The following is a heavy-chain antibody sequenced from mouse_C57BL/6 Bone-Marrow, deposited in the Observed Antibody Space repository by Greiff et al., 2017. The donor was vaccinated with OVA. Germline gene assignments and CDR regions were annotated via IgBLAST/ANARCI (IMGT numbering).Heavy chain of an antibody. Sequence: DVQLQESGPVLVKPGASVKMSCKASGYTFTDYYMNWVKQSHGKSLEWIGVINPYNGGTSYNQKFKGKATLTVDKSSSTAYMELNSLTSEDSAVYYCARGRGYYAMDYWGQGTSVTVSS. CDR1: GYTFTDYY. CDR2: INPYNGGT. J-gene: IGHJ4*01. CDR3: ARGRGYYAMDY. V-gene: IGHV1-19*01.